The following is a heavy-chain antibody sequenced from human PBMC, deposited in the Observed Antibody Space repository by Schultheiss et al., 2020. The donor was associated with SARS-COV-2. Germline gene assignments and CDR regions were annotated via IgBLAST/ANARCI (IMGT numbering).Heavy chain of an antibody. CDR1: GGSFSGYY. CDR2: INHSGST. V-gene: IGHV4-34*10. Sequence: SETLSLTCAVYGGSFSGYYWSWIRQPPGKGLEWIGEINHSGSTNYSPSLRSRVTVAVDASKNQLTLKLSSVTAADTAVYYCARDNLDTAMGYWGQGTLVTVSS. D-gene: IGHD5-18*01. J-gene: IGHJ4*02. CDR3: ARDNLDTAMGY.